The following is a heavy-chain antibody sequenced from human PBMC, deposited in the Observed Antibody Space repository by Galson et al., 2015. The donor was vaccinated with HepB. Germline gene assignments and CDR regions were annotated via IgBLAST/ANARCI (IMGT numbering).Heavy chain of an antibody. Sequence: SLRLSCAASGFTFSSYGMHWVRQAPGKGLEWVAVIWYDGSNKYYADSVKGRFTISRDNSKNTLYLQMNSLRAEDTAVCYCARDGGSSAIDPWGQGTLVTVSS. CDR1: GFTFSSYG. CDR3: ARDGGSSAIDP. D-gene: IGHD1-26*01. CDR2: IWYDGSNK. V-gene: IGHV3-33*08. J-gene: IGHJ5*02.